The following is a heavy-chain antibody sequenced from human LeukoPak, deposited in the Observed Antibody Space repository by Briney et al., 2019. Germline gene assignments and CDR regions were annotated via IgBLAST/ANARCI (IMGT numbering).Heavy chain of an antibody. V-gene: IGHV6-1*01. CDR1: GDSVSSKNGA. D-gene: IGHD6-19*01. CDR3: VRGFGTTGWHTFDY. CDR2: TYYRSKWYN. J-gene: IGHJ4*02. Sequence: SQTLSLTCVVSGDSVSSKNGAWNWIRQSPSRGLEWLGRTYYRSKWYNDYAESMEGRMTISQDTSKNQYSLHLNSVTPDDTAVYYCVRGFGTTGWHTFDYWGQGTLVTVSS.